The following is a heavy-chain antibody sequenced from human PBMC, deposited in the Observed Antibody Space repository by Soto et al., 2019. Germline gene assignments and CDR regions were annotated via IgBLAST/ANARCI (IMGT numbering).Heavy chain of an antibody. V-gene: IGHV3-23*01. J-gene: IGHJ4*02. CDR2: ISGSGGST. CDR1: GFTFSSYA. Sequence: GGSLRLSCAASGFTFSSYAMSWVRQAPGKGLEWVSAISGSGGSTYYADSVKGRFTISRDNSKNTLYLQMNSLRAEDTAVYYCAKGRSQYSSSSGDYWGQGTLVTVSS. D-gene: IGHD6-6*01. CDR3: AKGRSQYSSSSGDY.